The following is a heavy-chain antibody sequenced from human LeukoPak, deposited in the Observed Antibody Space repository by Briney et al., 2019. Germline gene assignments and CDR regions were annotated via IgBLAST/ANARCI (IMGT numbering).Heavy chain of an antibody. V-gene: IGHV1-18*01. CDR2: ISAYNGNT. J-gene: IGHJ6*03. D-gene: IGHD3-3*01. CDR1: GYTFTSYG. CDR3: AREKLNYDFWSGYSTGYYYYMDV. Sequence: GASVKVSCKASGYTFTSYGISWVRQAPGQGLEWMGWISAYNGNTNYAQKLQGRVTMTTDTSTSTAYMELRSLRSDDTAVYYCAREKLNYDFWSGYSTGYYYYMDVWGKGTTVTVSS.